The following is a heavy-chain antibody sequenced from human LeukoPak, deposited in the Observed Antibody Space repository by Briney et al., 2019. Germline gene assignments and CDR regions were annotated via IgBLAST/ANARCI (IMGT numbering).Heavy chain of an antibody. CDR2: ISYDGSNK. V-gene: IGHV3-30*18. Sequence: QSGGSLRLSCAASGFTFSSYGMHWVRQAPGKGLGWVAVISYDGSNKYYADSVKGRFTISRDNSKNTLYLQMNSLRAEDTAVYYCAKEMWELTLFDYWGQGTLVTVSS. CDR1: GFTFSSYG. D-gene: IGHD1-26*01. J-gene: IGHJ4*02. CDR3: AKEMWELTLFDY.